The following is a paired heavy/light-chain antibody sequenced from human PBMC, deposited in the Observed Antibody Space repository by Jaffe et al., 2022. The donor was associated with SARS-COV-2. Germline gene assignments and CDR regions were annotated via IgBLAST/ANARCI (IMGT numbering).Light chain of an antibody. V-gene: IGKV3D-15*01. J-gene: IGKJ2*03. CDR1: QNIGSN. Sequence: EIVMTQSPATLSVSPGERATLSCRASQNIGSNLAWHQQKPGQAPRLLISGASIRATGIPARFSGSGSGTEFTLTISSLQSEDFAAYYCQQYKDCYSFGQGTKLEIK. CDR2: GAS. CDR3: QQYKDCYS.
Heavy chain of an antibody. CDR2: IKSKTDGGTT. J-gene: IGHJ4*02. Sequence: EVQLVESGGDLVKPGGSLRLSCAASGFPFSNAWMNWVRQAPGKGLEWVGRIKSKTDGGTTDYAPPVKGRFTISRDDSKDTVYLQMNSLKGEDTAVYYCTTDRGEAALLITTHWGQGTLVTVSS. CDR3: TTDRGEAALLITTH. CDR1: GFPFSNAW. V-gene: IGHV3-15*01. D-gene: IGHD3-10*01.